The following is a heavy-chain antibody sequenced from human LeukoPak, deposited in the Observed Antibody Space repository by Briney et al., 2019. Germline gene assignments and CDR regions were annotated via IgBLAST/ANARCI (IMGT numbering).Heavy chain of an antibody. V-gene: IGHV1-58*02. J-gene: IGHJ3*02. CDR1: GFTFTSSA. CDR3: AAVISKRGLDAFDI. Sequence: SVKVSCKASGFTFTSSAMQWVRQARGQRLEWIGWIVVGSGNTDYAQKFQERVTITRDMSTSTAYMELSSLRSEDTAVYYCAAVISKRGLDAFDIWGQGTMVTVSS. CDR2: IVVGSGNT. D-gene: IGHD3/OR15-3a*01.